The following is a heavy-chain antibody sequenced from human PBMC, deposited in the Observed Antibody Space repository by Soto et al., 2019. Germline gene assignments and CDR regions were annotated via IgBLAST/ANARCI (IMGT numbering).Heavy chain of an antibody. Sequence: SETLSLTCTVSGGSISSYHWSWIRQPPGKGLEWIGYIYSSGSTLYNPSLKSRVTISVDTPKNQFSLKLSSVTAADTAVYYCARRRSSDRGPFDPWGQGTLVTVSS. D-gene: IGHD2-2*01. J-gene: IGHJ5*02. CDR1: GGSISSYH. CDR2: IYSSGST. CDR3: ARRRSSDRGPFDP. V-gene: IGHV4-59*08.